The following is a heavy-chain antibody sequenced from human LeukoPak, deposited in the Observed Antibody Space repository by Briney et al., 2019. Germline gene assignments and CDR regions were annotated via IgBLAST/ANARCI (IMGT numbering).Heavy chain of an antibody. CDR1: GYTFTSYG. J-gene: IGHJ4*02. V-gene: IGHV1-46*01. D-gene: IGHD3-10*01. Sequence: GASVKVSCKASGYTFTSYGISWVRQAPGQGLEWMGIINPSGGSTSYAQKFQGRVTMTRDTSIGTAYMKLSRLRSDDTAVYYCARGQWFGESIIDYWGQGTLVTVSS. CDR2: INPSGGST. CDR3: ARGQWFGESIIDY.